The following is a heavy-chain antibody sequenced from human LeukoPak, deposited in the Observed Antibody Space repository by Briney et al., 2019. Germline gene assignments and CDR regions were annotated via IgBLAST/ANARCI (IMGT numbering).Heavy chain of an antibody. D-gene: IGHD3-10*01. CDR1: GYSFTDYY. V-gene: IGHV1-2*02. Sequence: GASVKVSCKASGYSFTDYYVYWVRQAPGQGLEWMGWINPNSGATNYAQKFQGRVWMTRDTSISTAYMELSRLRSEDTAVYYCASLDYYGSGSLTYWGQGTLVTVSS. CDR3: ASLDYYGSGSLTY. CDR2: INPNSGAT. J-gene: IGHJ4*02.